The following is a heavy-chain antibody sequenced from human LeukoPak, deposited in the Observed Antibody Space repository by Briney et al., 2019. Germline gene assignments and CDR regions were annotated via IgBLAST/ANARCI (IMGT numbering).Heavy chain of an antibody. CDR2: INHRGTT. CDR1: GVSFSGYY. D-gene: IGHD1-26*01. Sequence: NSSETLSLSCAVYGVSFSGYYWSWIRQPPGKGLEWIGEINHRGTTKYNPSLKSRLTISVDTSKNQFSLKLSSVTAADTAVYYCARHVTRRSGSFDYWGQGTLVTVSS. V-gene: IGHV4-34*01. J-gene: IGHJ4*02. CDR3: ARHVTRRSGSFDY.